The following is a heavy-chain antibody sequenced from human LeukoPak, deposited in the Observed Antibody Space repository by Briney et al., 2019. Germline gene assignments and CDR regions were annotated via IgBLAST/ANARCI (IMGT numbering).Heavy chain of an antibody. V-gene: IGHV3-66*02. CDR1: GFTVSSNY. D-gene: IGHD6-6*01. CDR3: VLGSSDYFDY. CDR2: IYSSGST. Sequence: GGSLRLSCAASGFTVSSNYMSWVRQAPGKGLEGVSVIYSSGSTYYADSVKGRFTISRDNSKNTLYLQMNSLRAEDTAVYYCVLGSSDYFDYWGQGTLVTVSS. J-gene: IGHJ4*02.